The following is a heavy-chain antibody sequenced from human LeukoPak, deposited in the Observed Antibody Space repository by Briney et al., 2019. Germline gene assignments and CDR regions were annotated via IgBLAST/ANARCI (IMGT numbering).Heavy chain of an antibody. CDR1: GFTFSSYA. CDR3: AKDDGSGIGTNY. D-gene: IGHD3-10*01. CDR2: ISGSGGST. V-gene: IGHV3-23*01. J-gene: IGHJ4*02. Sequence: GGSLRLSCAASGFTFSSYAMSWVRQAPGKGLEWVSAISGSGGSTYYADSVKGRFTISRDNSKNTLHLQMNSLRAEDTAVYYCAKDDGSGIGTNYWGQGTLVTVSS.